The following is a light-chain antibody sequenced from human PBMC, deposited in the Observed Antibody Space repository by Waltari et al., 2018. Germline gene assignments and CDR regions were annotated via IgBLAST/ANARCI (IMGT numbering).Light chain of an antibody. CDR2: EVS. J-gene: IGLJ2*01. CDR3: TSHAGSNNHVV. Sequence: QSALTQPHSASGSPGQSVTISCTGTSSDVGGYNYVSWYQQHPGKAPKLMIYEVSERPSGVPDRFSGSKSGNTASLTVSGLQAEDEAAYYCTSHAGSNNHVVFGGGTKLTVL. V-gene: IGLV2-8*01. CDR1: SSDVGGYNY.